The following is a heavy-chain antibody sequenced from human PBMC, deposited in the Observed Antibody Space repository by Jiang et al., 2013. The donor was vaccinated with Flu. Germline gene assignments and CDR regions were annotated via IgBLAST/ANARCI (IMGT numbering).Heavy chain of an antibody. Sequence: GGSLRLSCAASGFTFSDYYMSWIRQAPGKGLEWVSYISSSSSYTNYADSVKGRFTISRDNAKNSLYLQMNSLRAEDTAVYYCARGYDSSGYYGYWGQGTLVTVSS. CDR1: GFTFSDYY. D-gene: IGHD3-22*01. V-gene: IGHV3-11*06. CDR3: ARGYDSSGYYGY. J-gene: IGHJ4*02. CDR2: ISSSSSYT.